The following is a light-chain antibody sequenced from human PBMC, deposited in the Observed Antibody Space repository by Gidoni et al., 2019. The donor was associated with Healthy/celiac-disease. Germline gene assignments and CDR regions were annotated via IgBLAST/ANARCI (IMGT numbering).Light chain of an antibody. CDR1: QSVSSY. CDR3: QQRSNWPA. CDR2: DAS. V-gene: IGKV3-11*01. Sequence: EIVLTQSPATLSLSPGERATLSCRASQSVSSYLAWYQQKPGQALRLLIYDASNRATGIPARFSGSGSGTDFTLTISSLEPEDFAVYYCQQRSNWPAFXXXTKVEIK. J-gene: IGKJ1*01.